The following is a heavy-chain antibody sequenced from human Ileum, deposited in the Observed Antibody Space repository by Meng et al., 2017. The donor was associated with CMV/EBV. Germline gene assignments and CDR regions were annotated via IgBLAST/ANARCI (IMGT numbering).Heavy chain of an antibody. D-gene: IGHD2/OR15-2a*01. CDR1: GGPIISNYY. CDR2: LYYNGDT. J-gene: IGHJ4*02. Sequence: PQLQEPGPGLFKPSGTLSFTCPVSGGPIISNYYWGWIRQSPGKGLEWIGSLYYNGDTYYNPSLKSRVTLSVDTSKNQFSLKLNSVIAADTAVYYCAQRIYIDSYYFDSWGQGTLVTVSS. CDR3: AQRIYIDSYYFDS. V-gene: IGHV4-39*07.